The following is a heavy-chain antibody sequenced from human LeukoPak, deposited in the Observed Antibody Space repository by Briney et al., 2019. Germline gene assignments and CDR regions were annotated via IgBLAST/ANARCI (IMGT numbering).Heavy chain of an antibody. D-gene: IGHD3-3*01. Sequence: GGSLRLSCTTSGFTFGDDDMNWVRQAPGKGLEWVGFTRTKTYGGTTEYAASVKGRFTISRDDSKSIAYLQMKSLKTEDTGVYYCSRSRSIFGVVITPNDYWGQGTLVTVSS. V-gene: IGHV3-49*04. CDR3: SRSRSIFGVVITPNDY. J-gene: IGHJ4*02. CDR2: TRTKTYGGTT. CDR1: GFTFGDDD.